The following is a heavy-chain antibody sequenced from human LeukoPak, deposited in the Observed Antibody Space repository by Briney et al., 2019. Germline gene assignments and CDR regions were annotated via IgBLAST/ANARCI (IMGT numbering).Heavy chain of an antibody. CDR3: AREGGGMGVVVSPNTRFDS. CDR2: ISGSGGST. CDR1: GFTFSSYA. V-gene: IGHV3-23*01. D-gene: IGHD2-2*01. J-gene: IGHJ4*02. Sequence: PGGSLRLSCAASGFTFSSYAMSWVRQAPGKGLEWVSAISGSGGSTYYADSVKGWFTISRDNSKNTLYLQMNSLRAEDTAVYYCAREGGGMGVVVSPNTRFDSWGQGTLVTVSS.